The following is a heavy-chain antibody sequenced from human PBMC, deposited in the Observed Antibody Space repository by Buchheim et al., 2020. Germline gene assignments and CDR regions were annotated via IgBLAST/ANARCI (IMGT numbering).Heavy chain of an antibody. CDR1: GFTFSSYA. CDR3: ASGRNYGDYEDFDY. V-gene: IGHV3-30*04. J-gene: IGHJ4*02. D-gene: IGHD4-17*01. Sequence: QVQLVESGGGVVQPGRSLRLSCAASGFTFSSYAMHWVRQAPGKGLEWVAVISYDGSNKYYADSVKGRFTISRDNSKNTLYLQMNSLGAEDTAVYYCASGRNYGDYEDFDYWGQGTL. CDR2: ISYDGSNK.